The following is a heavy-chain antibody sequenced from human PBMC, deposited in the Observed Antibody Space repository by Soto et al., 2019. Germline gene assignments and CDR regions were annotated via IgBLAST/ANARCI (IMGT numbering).Heavy chain of an antibody. D-gene: IGHD3-22*01. J-gene: IGHJ4*02. Sequence: SETLSLTCTVSGCSISSGDYYWSWIRQPPGKGLEWIGYIYYSGSTYYNPSLKSQVTISVDTSKNQFSLKLSSVTAADTAVYYCASYYDSSGYYPFDYWGQGTLVTVSA. V-gene: IGHV4-30-4*01. CDR1: GCSISSGDYY. CDR2: IYYSGST. CDR3: ASYYDSSGYYPFDY.